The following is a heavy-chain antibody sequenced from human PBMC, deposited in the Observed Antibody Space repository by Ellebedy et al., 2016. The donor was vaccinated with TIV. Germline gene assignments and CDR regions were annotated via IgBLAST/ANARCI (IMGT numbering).Heavy chain of an antibody. D-gene: IGHD2-15*01. V-gene: IGHV3-7*01. CDR3: ARALGSDFDY. Sequence: GESLKISXAASGFTFSSYAMSWVRQAPGKGLEWVAHIKQDGSDKYYVDSVEGRFTVSRDNAKNSLFLQMNSLRAEDTAVYYCARALGSDFDYWGQGTLVTVSS. CDR1: GFTFSSYA. CDR2: IKQDGSDK. J-gene: IGHJ4*02.